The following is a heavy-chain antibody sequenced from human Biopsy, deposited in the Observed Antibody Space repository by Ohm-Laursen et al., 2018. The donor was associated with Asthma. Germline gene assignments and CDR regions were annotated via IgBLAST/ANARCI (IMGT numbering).Heavy chain of an antibody. V-gene: IGHV3-21*01. CDR1: GFTFSHHN. J-gene: IGHJ6*02. D-gene: IGHD5-18*01. CDR2: ITDTSRYI. CDR3: ARVERRYNYYGGMDV. Sequence: SLRLSFTPSGFTFSHHNLNWVRQAPGKGLAWVSSITDTSRYIKYADSVKGRFTISRDNAKNSLYLQMNSLRAEDTAVYYCARVERRYNYYGGMDVWGPGTTVTVSS.